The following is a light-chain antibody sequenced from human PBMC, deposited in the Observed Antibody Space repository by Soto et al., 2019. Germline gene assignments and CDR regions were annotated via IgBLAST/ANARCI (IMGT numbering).Light chain of an antibody. V-gene: IGKV3-15*01. J-gene: IGKJ4*01. CDR1: QSVRSN. CDR3: QQYNNWPPLT. CDR2: GAS. Sequence: EVVMTQSPATLSVSPGERVTLSCRASQSVRSNLAWYLQKPGQAPRLPIYGASTRATGIPARFSGSGSGTEFTLTISSLQSEDFAVYYCQQYNNWPPLTFGGGTKVEIK.